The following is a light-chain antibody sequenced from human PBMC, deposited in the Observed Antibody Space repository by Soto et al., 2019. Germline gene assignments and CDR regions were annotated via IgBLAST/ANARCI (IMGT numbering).Light chain of an antibody. CDR2: GAS. J-gene: IGKJ1*01. V-gene: IGKV3-20*01. CDR1: QSVSSNY. CDR3: QHFGNSPLWT. Sequence: EIVLTQSPGTLSLSPGERATLSCRASQSVSSNYLAWYQQKPGQAPRLLIKGASSRATGIPDRFSGSGSGTDFTLTISRLEPEDFAVYFCQHFGNSPLWTFGQGTKVEVK.